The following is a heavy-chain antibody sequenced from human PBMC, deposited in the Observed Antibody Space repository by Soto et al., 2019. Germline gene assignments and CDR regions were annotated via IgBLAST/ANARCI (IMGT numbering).Heavy chain of an antibody. D-gene: IGHD6-13*01. V-gene: IGHV3-74*01. CDR2: IDTSGSST. Sequence: PGGSLRLSCEASGFIFTNFWMHWVRQVPGKGLVWVSRIDTSGSSTSYADSVKGRFTISRDNAKHTVSLQMNSLRAEDTGEYCCAKDSWYFDLWSQGSLVTVSS. CDR1: GFIFTNFW. J-gene: IGHJ4*02. CDR3: AKDSWYFDL.